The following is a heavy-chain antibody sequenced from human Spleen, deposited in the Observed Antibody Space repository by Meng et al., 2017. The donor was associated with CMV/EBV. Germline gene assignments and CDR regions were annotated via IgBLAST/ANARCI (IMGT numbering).Heavy chain of an antibody. Sequence: FTLNRYAMHWVRQAPGKGLEWVAVISFDGSNKYYADSVKGRFTISRDNSKNTLYLQMNSLRAEDTAVYYCARDHASGNYYTTPGTFDPWGQGTLVTVSS. CDR3: ARDHASGNYYTTPGTFDP. CDR2: ISFDGSNK. CDR1: FTLNRYA. V-gene: IGHV3-30-3*01. J-gene: IGHJ5*02. D-gene: IGHD3-10*01.